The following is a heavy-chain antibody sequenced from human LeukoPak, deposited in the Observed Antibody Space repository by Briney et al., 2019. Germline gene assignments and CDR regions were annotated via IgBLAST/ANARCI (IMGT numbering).Heavy chain of an antibody. Sequence: PSETLSLTCTVSGGSISSSSYYWGWIRQPPGKGLEWIGSIYYSGSTYYNPSLKSRVTISVDTSKNQFSLKLSSVTAADTAVYYCARGGYCSSTSCYKPYYYYYMDVWGKGTTVTVSS. D-gene: IGHD2-2*02. CDR2: IYYSGST. CDR1: GGSISSSSYY. J-gene: IGHJ6*03. CDR3: ARGGYCSSTSCYKPYYYYYMDV. V-gene: IGHV4-39*01.